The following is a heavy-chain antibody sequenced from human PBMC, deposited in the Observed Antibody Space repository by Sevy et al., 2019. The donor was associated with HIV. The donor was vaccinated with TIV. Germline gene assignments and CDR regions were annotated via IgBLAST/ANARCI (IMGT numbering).Heavy chain of an antibody. CDR2: VYWSGSP. J-gene: IGHJ5*01. D-gene: IGHD3-22*01. CDR1: GGSISNSHFY. Sequence: SETLSLSCKVSGGSISNSHFYWGWIRQSPGKGLEWIGSVYWSGSPYYNPSHKTRITISVDTSNNQFSLHLESVTAADTGIYYCATNTSDISGSYRWFDSWGQGTLVTVSS. V-gene: IGHV4-39*01. CDR3: ATNTSDISGSYRWFDS.